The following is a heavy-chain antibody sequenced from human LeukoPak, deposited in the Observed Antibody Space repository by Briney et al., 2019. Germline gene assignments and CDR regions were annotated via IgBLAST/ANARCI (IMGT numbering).Heavy chain of an antibody. D-gene: IGHD6-13*01. V-gene: IGHV3-30-3*01. CDR2: SSFDGNLK. CDR3: AAALASAFDS. CDR1: GHTVRSSA. J-gene: IGHJ4*02. Sequence: GGSLRLSCAASGHTVRSSALHWVRQAPGKGLEWVAVSSFDGNLKYYAESVKGRFTISRDNSKNTVSLQMNSLRPEDTAVYYCAAALASAFDSWGRGTLVSVSS.